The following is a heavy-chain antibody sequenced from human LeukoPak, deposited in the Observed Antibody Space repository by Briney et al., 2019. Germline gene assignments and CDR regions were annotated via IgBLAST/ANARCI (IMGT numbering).Heavy chain of an antibody. J-gene: IGHJ4*02. V-gene: IGHV4-59*01. CDR1: SGSITSYD. CDR3: AGAPNQHYFDY. Sequence: SETLSLTCTVSSGSITSYDWSWIRQPPGQGLEYIGHIYYTGTTDYNPSLKSRVTMSVDTSKNRFSLRLISVTDSDTAGYFCAGAPNQHYFDYWGQGTLVAVSS. CDR2: IYYTGTT.